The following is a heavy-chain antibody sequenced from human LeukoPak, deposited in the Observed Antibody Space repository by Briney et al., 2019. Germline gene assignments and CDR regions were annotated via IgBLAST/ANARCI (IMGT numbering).Heavy chain of an antibody. CDR2: INPHSGDT. J-gene: IGHJ4*02. D-gene: IGHD1-7*01. CDR3: ARDYIDPGNYTPLGY. CDR1: GYTFTAYY. V-gene: IGHV1-2*02. Sequence: ASVKVSCKASGYTFTAYYVHWVRQAPGQGLEWMGWINPHSGDTSSAQRFQGRVTVPRDTSISTVYMELSRLRSNDTAVYYRARDYIDPGNYTPLGYWGQGTLVTVSS.